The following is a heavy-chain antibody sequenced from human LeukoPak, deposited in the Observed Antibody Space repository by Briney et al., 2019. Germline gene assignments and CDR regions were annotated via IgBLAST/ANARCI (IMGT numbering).Heavy chain of an antibody. J-gene: IGHJ4*02. CDR1: GYSFTTYW. CDR3: ARQADYNIVTGYYKGHLDY. CDR2: IYPGDSDT. Sequence: GESLKISCKGSGYSFTTYWIAWVRQVPGKGLEWMGIIYPGDSDTRSSPSFQGQVTISADKSINTAYLQWSSLKASYTAMYYCARQADYNIVTGYYKGHLDYWGQGTLVTVSS. V-gene: IGHV5-51*01. D-gene: IGHD3-9*01.